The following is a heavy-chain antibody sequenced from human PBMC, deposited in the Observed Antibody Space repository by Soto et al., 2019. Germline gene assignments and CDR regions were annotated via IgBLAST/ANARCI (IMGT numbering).Heavy chain of an antibody. D-gene: IGHD6-19*01. Sequence: EVQLLESGGGLVQPGGSLRLACAASGFTFRSYAMIWVRQAPGKGMEWVSAISGSGGSTYYADSGKGRFTIYSDNSKNTLYLQMNRLREEHTDEYYCAKTSIAVAYYYYLDVWGKGTTVTVSS. J-gene: IGHJ6*03. CDR1: GFTFRSYA. CDR2: ISGSGGST. V-gene: IGHV3-23*01. CDR3: AKTSIAVAYYYYLDV.